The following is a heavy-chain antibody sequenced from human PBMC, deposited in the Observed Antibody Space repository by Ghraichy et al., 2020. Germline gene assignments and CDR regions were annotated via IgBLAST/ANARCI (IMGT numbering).Heavy chain of an antibody. Sequence: SETLSLTCTVSGGSISSSSYYWGWIRQPPGKGLEWIGSIYYSGSTYYNPSLKSRVTISVDTSKNQFSLKLSSVTAADTAVYYCARDVAAQSAFDIWGQGTMVTVSS. D-gene: IGHD6-6*01. J-gene: IGHJ3*02. CDR3: ARDVAAQSAFDI. CDR2: IYYSGST. V-gene: IGHV4-39*07. CDR1: GGSISSSSYY.